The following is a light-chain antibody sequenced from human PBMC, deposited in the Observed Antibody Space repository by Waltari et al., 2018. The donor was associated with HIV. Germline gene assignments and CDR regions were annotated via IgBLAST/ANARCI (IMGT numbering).Light chain of an antibody. V-gene: IGKV3D-11*01. CDR3: QQRSNWLT. Sequence: EVVMTQSPATLSVSPGERATLSCRASQGVSSNLAWHQQKPGQAPRLLIYDASNRATGIPARFSGSGSGTDFTLTISSLEPEDFAVYYCQQRSNWLTFGGGTKVEIK. J-gene: IGKJ4*01. CDR2: DAS. CDR1: QGVSSN.